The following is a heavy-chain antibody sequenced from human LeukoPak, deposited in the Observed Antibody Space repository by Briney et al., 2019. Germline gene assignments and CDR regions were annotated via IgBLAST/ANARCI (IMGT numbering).Heavy chain of an antibody. CDR3: ARDGGSSWPFDY. Sequence: PSETLSLTCTVSGGSISSGSYYWSWIRQPAGKGLEWIGRIYTSGSTNYNPSLKSRVTISVDTSKNQFSLKLSSVTAADTAVYYCARDGGSSWPFDYWGQGTLVTVSS. CDR2: IYTSGST. CDR1: GGSISSGSYY. J-gene: IGHJ4*02. V-gene: IGHV4-61*02. D-gene: IGHD6-13*01.